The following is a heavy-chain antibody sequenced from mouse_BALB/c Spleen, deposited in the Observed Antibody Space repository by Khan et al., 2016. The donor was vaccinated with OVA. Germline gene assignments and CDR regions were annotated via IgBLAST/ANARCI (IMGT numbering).Heavy chain of an antibody. Sequence: QVRLQQSGAELARPGASVKLSCKASGYTFTDYYIDWVKQRPGQGLEWIGEINPGSGNSYYNENFKGKATLTADKSSNTAFVQISSLNSDDSAVYFCAREWGDCFAYWGQGTLVTVSA. CDR1: GYTFTDYY. CDR2: INPGSGNS. CDR3: AREWGDCFAY. J-gene: IGHJ3*01. V-gene: IGHV1-77*01.